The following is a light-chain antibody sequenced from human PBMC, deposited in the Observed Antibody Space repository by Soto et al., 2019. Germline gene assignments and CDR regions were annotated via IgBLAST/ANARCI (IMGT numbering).Light chain of an antibody. CDR2: GTS. CDR3: QQYNNRPYT. CDR1: QIVSSN. Sequence: EIVMTQSPATLSVSPGERPTLSCRASQIVSSNLAWYQLKPGQAPRLLIYGTSTRATGIPARSSGSGSGTEVTLTISSLQSEDFATYYCQQYNNRPYTFGQGTRLEIK. J-gene: IGKJ2*01. V-gene: IGKV3-15*01.